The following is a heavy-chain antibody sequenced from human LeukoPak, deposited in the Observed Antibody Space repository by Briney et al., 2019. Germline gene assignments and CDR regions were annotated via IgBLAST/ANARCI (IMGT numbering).Heavy chain of an antibody. CDR1: GFTFSDYY. CDR3: ARTLRSTRQYYFDY. J-gene: IGHJ4*02. V-gene: IGHV3-11*04. Sequence: GGSLRLSCAASGFTFSDYYMSWIRQAPGKGLEWVSYISSSGSTIYYADSVKGRFTISRDNAKNSLYLQMNSLRAEDTAVYYCARTLRSTRQYYFDYWGQGTLVTVSS. D-gene: IGHD2-2*01. CDR2: ISSSGSTI.